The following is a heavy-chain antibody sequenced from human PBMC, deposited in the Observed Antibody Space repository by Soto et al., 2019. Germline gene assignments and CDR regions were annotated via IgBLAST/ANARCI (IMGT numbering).Heavy chain of an antibody. Sequence: GGSLRLSCAASGFTFSSYSMNWVRQAPGKGLEWVSSISSSGSYIYYADSVKGRFTISRDNAKNSLYLQMNSLRAEDAAVYYCARARDTAMNDAFDIWGQGTMVTVSS. CDR2: ISSSGSYI. D-gene: IGHD5-18*01. CDR3: ARARDTAMNDAFDI. CDR1: GFTFSSYS. J-gene: IGHJ3*02. V-gene: IGHV3-21*01.